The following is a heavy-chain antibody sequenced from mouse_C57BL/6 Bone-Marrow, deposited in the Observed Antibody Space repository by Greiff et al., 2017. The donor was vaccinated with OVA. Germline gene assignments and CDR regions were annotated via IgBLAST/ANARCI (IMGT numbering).Heavy chain of an antibody. D-gene: IGHD1-1*01. CDR1: GYTFTDYY. CDR2: INPYNGGT. J-gene: IGHJ2*01. CDR3: AREGGLLLRDY. Sequence: VQLQQSGPVLVKPGASVKMSCKASGYTFTDYYMNWVKQSHGQSLEWIGVINPYNGGTSYNQKFKGKATLTVDKSSSTAYMALNSLTSEDSAVYYCAREGGLLLRDYWGQGTTLTVSS. V-gene: IGHV1-19*01.